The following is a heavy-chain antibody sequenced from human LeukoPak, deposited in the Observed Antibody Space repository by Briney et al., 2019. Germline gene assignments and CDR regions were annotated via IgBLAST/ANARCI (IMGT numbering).Heavy chain of an antibody. CDR3: ARGARIAAAGTRLDY. V-gene: IGHV4-39*07. D-gene: IGHD6-13*01. J-gene: IGHJ4*02. CDR1: GGSISSSSFY. Sequence: SETLSLTCTVSGGSISSSSFYCVWIRQPPGKGLEWIGEINHSGSTNYNPSLKSRVTISVDTSKNQFSLKLSSVTAADTAVYYCARGARIAAAGTRLDYWGQGTLVTVSS. CDR2: INHSGST.